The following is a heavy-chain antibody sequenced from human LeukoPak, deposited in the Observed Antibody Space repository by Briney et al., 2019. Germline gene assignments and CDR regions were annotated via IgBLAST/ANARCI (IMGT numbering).Heavy chain of an antibody. CDR3: ARDYPYYYDGSGYYSFDY. CDR1: GFTFSDYY. Sequence: GGSLRLSCAASGFTFSDYYMTWIRQAPGKGLEWVSVIYSGGSTYYADSVKGRFTISRDNSKNTLYLQMNSLRAEDTAVYYCARDYPYYYDGSGYYSFDYWGQGTLITASS. D-gene: IGHD3-22*01. V-gene: IGHV3-66*01. CDR2: IYSGGST. J-gene: IGHJ4*02.